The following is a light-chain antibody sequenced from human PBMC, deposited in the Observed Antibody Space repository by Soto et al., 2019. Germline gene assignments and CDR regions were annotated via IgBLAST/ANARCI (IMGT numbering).Light chain of an antibody. V-gene: IGLV2-23*01. J-gene: IGLJ2*01. CDR1: SSDVGSHNL. Sequence: QAVVTQPAAVSGSPGQSITISCTGTSSDVGSHNLVSWYQHHPGKAPKLMIFEGNKRPSGVSNRFSGSKSGNTASLTISGLQGEDEGDYYCCSYAGISTNVIFGGGTKLTVL. CDR3: CSYAGISTNVI. CDR2: EGN.